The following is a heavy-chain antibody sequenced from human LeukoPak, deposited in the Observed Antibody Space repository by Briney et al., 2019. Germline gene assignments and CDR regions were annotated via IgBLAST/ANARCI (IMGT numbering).Heavy chain of an antibody. Sequence: ASVKVSCKASGYTFTGYYMHWVRQAPGQGLEWMGWINPNSGGTNYEQKLQGRVTMTRDTSISTGYMELSRLRSDDSAVYYCARVPPIRAYCGGDCSYWFDPWGQGTLVTVSS. CDR1: GYTFTGYY. V-gene: IGHV1-2*02. CDR2: INPNSGGT. CDR3: ARVPPIRAYCGGDCSYWFDP. D-gene: IGHD2-21*02. J-gene: IGHJ5*02.